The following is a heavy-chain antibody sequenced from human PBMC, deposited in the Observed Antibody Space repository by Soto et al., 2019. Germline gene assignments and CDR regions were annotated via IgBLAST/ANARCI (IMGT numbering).Heavy chain of an antibody. CDR3: ARGVAGSGSDI. V-gene: IGHV6-1*01. J-gene: IGHJ4*02. D-gene: IGHD6-19*01. CDR2: TYYRSNWRH. Sequence: SQTLSLTCAISGYSVSSNTAAWNWIRSSPSRGLEWLGRTYYRSNWRHDYAVAVKSRITVNPDTSKNHFSLQLNSVTPDDTAVYYCARGVAGSGSDIWGQGTPVTVSS. CDR1: GYSVSSNTAA.